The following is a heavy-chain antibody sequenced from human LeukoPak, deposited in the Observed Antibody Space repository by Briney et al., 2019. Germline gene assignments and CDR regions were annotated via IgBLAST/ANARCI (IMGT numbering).Heavy chain of an antibody. CDR3: AKDTRGLKPYYFDH. J-gene: IGHJ4*02. D-gene: IGHD3-10*01. CDR1: GFTFRSYA. CDR2: LSDSGYGT. Sequence: GGSLRLSCAASGFTFRSYAMNWVRQAPGKGLEWVSGLSDSGYGTYYADSVKGRFTISRDNSKNTLYLQMNSLRAEDTAVYYCAKDTRGLKPYYFDHWGRESWSPSPQ. V-gene: IGHV3-23*01.